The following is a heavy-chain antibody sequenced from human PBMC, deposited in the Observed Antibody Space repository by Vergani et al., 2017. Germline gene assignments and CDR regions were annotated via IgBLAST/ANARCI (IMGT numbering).Heavy chain of an antibody. CDR3: ARDSVRAARGVYYMDV. Sequence: QVQLVESGGGVVQPGRSLRLSCATSGFTFSSYGMHWVRQAPGKGLEWVAVIWYDGSNKYYADSVKGRFTISRDNSKNTLYLQMNSLRAEDTAVYYCARDSVRAARGVYYMDVWGKGTTVTVSS. CDR2: IWYDGSNK. CDR1: GFTFSSYG. D-gene: IGHD6-6*01. V-gene: IGHV3-33*01. J-gene: IGHJ6*03.